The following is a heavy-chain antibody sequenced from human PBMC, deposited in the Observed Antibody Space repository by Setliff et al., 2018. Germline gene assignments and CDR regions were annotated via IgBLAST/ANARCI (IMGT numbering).Heavy chain of an antibody. V-gene: IGHV3-30*02. D-gene: IGHD5-18*01. CDR2: IRYDGSNK. CDR3: AKEASALYSYGYSPLDS. J-gene: IGHJ4*02. CDR1: GFSFSSFG. Sequence: GGSLRLSCAASGFSFSSFGMHWVRQAPGKGLEWVAFIRYDGSNKFYGDSVKGRFTISRDNSKNTLYLHMNSLRTEDTAVYHCAKEASALYSYGYSPLDSWGQGTRVTVSS.